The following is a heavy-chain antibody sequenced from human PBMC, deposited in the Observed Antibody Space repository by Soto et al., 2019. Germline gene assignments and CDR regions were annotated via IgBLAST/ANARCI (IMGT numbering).Heavy chain of an antibody. V-gene: IGHV3-48*02. Sequence: PGGSLRLACLDSGFSISTYSINWVRQPPGKGLEWISYISSSSNIIYYADSVKGRFTISRDNAKNSLYLQMNSLRDEDTAVYYCARPYSNRWSIYYGMDVWGQGTTVTVSS. J-gene: IGHJ6*02. D-gene: IGHD6-13*01. CDR1: GFSISTYS. CDR3: ARPYSNRWSIYYGMDV. CDR2: ISSSSNII.